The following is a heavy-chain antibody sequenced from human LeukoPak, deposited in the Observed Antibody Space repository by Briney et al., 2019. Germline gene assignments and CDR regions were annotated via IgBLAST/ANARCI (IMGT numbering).Heavy chain of an antibody. D-gene: IGHD3-3*01. CDR3: AKHTYDFWSGDRYYFDY. V-gene: IGHV3-66*04. CDR1: GIDISYHY. J-gene: IGHJ4*02. Sequence: GGSLRLFCVASGIDISYHYMGWVRQAPGKGLEWVSVIHTGGTTRYADSVKGRFTISKDTSNNTVYLQTNSVTVEDTAVYYCAKHTYDFWSGDRYYFDYWGQGTLVTVSS. CDR2: IHTGGTT.